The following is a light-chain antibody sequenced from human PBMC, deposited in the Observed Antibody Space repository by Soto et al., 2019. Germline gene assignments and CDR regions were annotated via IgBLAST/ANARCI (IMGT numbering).Light chain of an antibody. J-gene: IGKJ1*01. Sequence: ELVLTQSPGTLSLSPGEGATLSCRASQYINRYLAWYQHQPGQAPRLLIYGESTRATGIPDRFSGSGSGTELNLTISRLQPDDFATYYCQQYNSYSRTCGQGTKVDIK. CDR3: QQYNSYSRT. CDR2: GES. CDR1: QYINRY. V-gene: IGKV3-15*01.